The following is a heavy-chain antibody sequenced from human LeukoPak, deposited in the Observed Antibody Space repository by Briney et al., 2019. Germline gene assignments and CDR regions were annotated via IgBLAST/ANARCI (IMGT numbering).Heavy chain of an antibody. CDR1: GYSISSGYY. V-gene: IGHV4-38-2*01. J-gene: IGHJ4*02. CDR2: IYHSGST. CDR3: ASRSSYFDY. Sequence: SETLSLTCAVSGYSISSGYYWGWIRQPPGKGLEWIGSIYHSGSTYYNPSLKSRVTISVDTSKNQFSLKLSSVTAADTAVYYCASRSSYFDYWGQGTLLTVSS.